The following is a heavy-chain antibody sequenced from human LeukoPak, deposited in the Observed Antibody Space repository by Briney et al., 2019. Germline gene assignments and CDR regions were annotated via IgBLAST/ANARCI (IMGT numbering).Heavy chain of an antibody. D-gene: IGHD3-3*01. Sequence: PSETLSLTCAVSGYSISSGYYWGWIRQPPGQGLEWIGSIYHSGSTYYNPSLKSRVTISVDTSKNQFSLQLSSVTAADTAVYYCAGGSDFWSGYRYYFDYWGQGTLVTVSS. J-gene: IGHJ4*02. CDR3: AGGSDFWSGYRYYFDY. V-gene: IGHV4-38-2*01. CDR2: IYHSGST. CDR1: GYSISSGYY.